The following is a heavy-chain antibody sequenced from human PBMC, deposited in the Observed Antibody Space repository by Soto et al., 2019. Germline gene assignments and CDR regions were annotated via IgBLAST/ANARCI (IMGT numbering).Heavy chain of an antibody. V-gene: IGHV4-30-4*01. D-gene: IGHD6-13*01. Sequence: SSETLSLTCTVSGGSISSGDYYWSWIRQPPGKGLEWIGYIYYSGSTYYNPSLKSRVTISVDTSKNQFSLKLSSVTAADTAVYYCARDNRIAAAGIVYWGQGTLVTVSS. J-gene: IGHJ4*02. CDR3: ARDNRIAAAGIVY. CDR1: GGSISSGDYY. CDR2: IYYSGST.